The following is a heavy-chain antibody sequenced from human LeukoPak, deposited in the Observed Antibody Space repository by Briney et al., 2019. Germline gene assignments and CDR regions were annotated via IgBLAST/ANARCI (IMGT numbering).Heavy chain of an antibody. CDR1: GFTVSSNS. Sequence: PGGSLRLSCTVSGFTVSSNSMSWVRQAPGKGLEWVSFIYTTVNTHNSDSVKGRLTISRNSSKNTLYIKMNSLRAEDTAVYYCARRAGDYSHPYDYWGQGTLVTVSS. D-gene: IGHD3-22*01. CDR2: IYTTVNT. J-gene: IGHJ4*02. CDR3: ARRAGDYSHPYDY. V-gene: IGHV3-53*01.